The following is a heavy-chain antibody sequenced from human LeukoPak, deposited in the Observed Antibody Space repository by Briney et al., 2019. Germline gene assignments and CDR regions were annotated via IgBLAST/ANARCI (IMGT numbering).Heavy chain of an antibody. Sequence: TGRSLRLSCTASGFTFGAYAMSWFSPAPGKGMEWVGFIRSKAYGGTTEYAASVKGRFTISRDDSKSIAYLQMNSLKTEDTAVYYCTRQAGVATPRDYWGQGTLVTVSS. V-gene: IGHV3-49*03. D-gene: IGHD5-12*01. J-gene: IGHJ4*02. CDR2: IRSKAYGGTT. CDR3: TRQAGVATPRDY. CDR1: GFTFGAYA.